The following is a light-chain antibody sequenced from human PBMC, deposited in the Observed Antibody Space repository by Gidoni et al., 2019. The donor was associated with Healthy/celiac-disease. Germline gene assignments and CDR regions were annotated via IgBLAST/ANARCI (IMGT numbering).Light chain of an antibody. CDR3: SSYTSSSTWV. CDR1: SSDFGGYNY. CDR2: DVS. J-gene: IGLJ3*02. Sequence: QSAPPQPASVSGSPGPSITISCTGTSSDFGGYNYVSWYQQHPGKAPKLMIYDVSNRPSGVSNRFSGSKSGNTASLTISGLQAEDEADYYCSSYTSSSTWVFGGGTKLTVL. V-gene: IGLV2-14*03.